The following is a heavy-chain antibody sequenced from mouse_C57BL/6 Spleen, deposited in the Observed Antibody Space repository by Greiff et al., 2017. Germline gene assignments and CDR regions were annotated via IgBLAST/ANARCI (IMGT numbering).Heavy chain of an antibody. CDR2: ISYDGSN. D-gene: IGHD2-2*01. J-gene: IGHJ4*01. Sequence: EVKLQESGPGLVKPSQSLSLTCSVTGYSITSGYYWNWIRQFPGNKLEWMGSISYDGSNNYNPSLKNRISITRDTSKNQFFLKLNSVTTEDTATYYCARAGGYASAMDYWGQGTSVTASS. CDR1: GYSITSGYY. CDR3: ARAGGYASAMDY. V-gene: IGHV3-6*01.